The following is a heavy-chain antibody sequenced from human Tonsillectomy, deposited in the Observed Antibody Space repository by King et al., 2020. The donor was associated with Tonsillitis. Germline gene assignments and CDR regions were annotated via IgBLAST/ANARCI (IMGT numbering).Heavy chain of an antibody. J-gene: IGHJ5*02. V-gene: IGHV4-34*01. D-gene: IGHD6-13*01. CDR1: VGSFSGYY. CDR3: AREPGIAAAGDWFDP. CDR2: INHSGST. Sequence: VQLQQWGAGLLKPSETLSLTCAVYVGSFSGYYWSWIRQPPGKGLEWIGEINHSGSTNYNPSLKSRVTISVDTSKNPFSLKLSSVTAADTAVYYCAREPGIAAAGDWFDPWGQGTLVTVSS.